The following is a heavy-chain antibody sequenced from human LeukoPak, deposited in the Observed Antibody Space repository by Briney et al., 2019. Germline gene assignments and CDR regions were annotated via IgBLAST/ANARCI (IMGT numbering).Heavy chain of an antibody. J-gene: IGHJ4*02. CDR1: GGIFSSYA. Sequence: SVKVSCKASGGIFSSYAISWVRRAPGQGLEWMGRIIPILGIANYAQKFQGRVTITADKSTSTAYMELSSLRSEDTAVYYCAREDEGGSYFDYWGQGTLVTVSS. CDR2: IIPILGIA. CDR3: AREDEGGSYFDY. V-gene: IGHV1-69*04. D-gene: IGHD1-26*01.